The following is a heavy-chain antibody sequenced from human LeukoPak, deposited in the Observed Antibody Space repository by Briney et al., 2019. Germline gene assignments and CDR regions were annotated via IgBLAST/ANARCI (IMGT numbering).Heavy chain of an antibody. CDR2: MDPKSGET. CDR1: GYTFTDYY. V-gene: IGHV1-2*02. CDR3: ARDWDR. J-gene: IGHJ5*02. Sequence: ASVKVSCKASGYTFTDYYIHWVRQAPGQGLEWMGWMDPKSGETNHAQRFQGRVIMTRDTSITTAYMELSRLKSDDTAVYYCARDWDRWGQGTLVTVSS.